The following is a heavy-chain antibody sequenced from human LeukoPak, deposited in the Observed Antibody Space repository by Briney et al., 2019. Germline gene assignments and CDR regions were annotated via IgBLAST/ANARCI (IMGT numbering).Heavy chain of an antibody. V-gene: IGHV4-59*01. CDR3: ARANYGDFGLYFDY. J-gene: IGHJ4*02. D-gene: IGHD4-17*01. CDR2: IFYSGST. CDR1: GASISPYY. Sequence: SETLSLTCTVSGASISPYYWSWIRQPPGKGLEWVGYIFYSGSTHYNPSLKSRVTISLNTSKKQFSLKLSSVTAADTAVYYCARANYGDFGLYFDYWGQGTLVTVSS.